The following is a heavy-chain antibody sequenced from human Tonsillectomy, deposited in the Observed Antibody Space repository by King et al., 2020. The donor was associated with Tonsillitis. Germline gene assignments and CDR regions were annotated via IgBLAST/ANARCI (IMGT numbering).Heavy chain of an antibody. CDR2: ISGGGGST. J-gene: IGHJ6*02. D-gene: IGHD2-2*02. V-gene: IGHV3-23*04. CDR1: GFRFSSYA. CDR3: AKDLNTPFYYYYGMDV. Sequence: VQLVESGGGLVQPGGSLRLSCAASGFRFSSYAMSWVRQAPGKGLEWVSGISGGGGSTYYADSVKGRFTISRDNSKNTLYLQMNSLRAEDTAVYYCAKDLNTPFYYYYGMDVWGQGTTVTVSS.